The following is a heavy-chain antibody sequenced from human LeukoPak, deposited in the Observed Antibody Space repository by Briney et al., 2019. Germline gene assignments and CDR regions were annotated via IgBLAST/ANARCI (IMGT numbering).Heavy chain of an antibody. CDR1: GFTFSSYS. J-gene: IGHJ4*02. CDR3: ARRSRLGGHPFDY. D-gene: IGHD2-15*01. CDR2: ISSSSSYI. Sequence: PGESLRLSCAASGFTFSSYSMNWVRQAPGKGLEWVSSISSSSSYIYYADSVKGRFTISRDNAKNSLYLQMNSLRAEDTAVYYCARRSRLGGHPFDYWGQGTLVTVSS. V-gene: IGHV3-21*01.